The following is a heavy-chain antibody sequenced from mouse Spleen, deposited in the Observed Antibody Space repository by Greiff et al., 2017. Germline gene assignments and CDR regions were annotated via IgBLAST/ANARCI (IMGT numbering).Heavy chain of an antibody. CDR2: IDPETGGT. CDR3: TNYGSSYLDY. CDR1: GYTFTDYE. J-gene: IGHJ2*01. D-gene: IGHD1-1*01. V-gene: IGHV1-15*01. Sequence: QVQLKQSGAELVRPGASVTLSCKASGYTFTDYEMHWVKQTPVHGLEWIGAIDPETGGTAYNQKFKGKAILTADKSSSTAYMELRSLTSEDSAVYYCTNYGSSYLDYWGQGTTLTVSS.